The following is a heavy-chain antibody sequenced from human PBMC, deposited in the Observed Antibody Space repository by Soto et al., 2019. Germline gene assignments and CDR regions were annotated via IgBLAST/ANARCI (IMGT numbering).Heavy chain of an antibody. CDR3: AREGLVPAATPWFDY. CDR2: ISYDGSNK. V-gene: IGHV3-30-3*01. CDR1: GFTFSSYA. J-gene: IGHJ4*02. Sequence: QVQLVESGGGVVQPGRSLRLSCAASGFTFSSYAMHWVRQAPGKGLEWVAVISYDGSNKYYAESVKGRFTISRDNSKNTLYLQMNSLRAEDTAVYYCAREGLVPAATPWFDYWGQGTLVTGSS. D-gene: IGHD2-2*02.